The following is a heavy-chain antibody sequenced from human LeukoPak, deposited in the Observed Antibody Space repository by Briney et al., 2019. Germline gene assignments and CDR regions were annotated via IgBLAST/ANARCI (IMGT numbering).Heavy chain of an antibody. CDR1: GGSFSGYY. CDR2: INHSGST. D-gene: IGHD3-10*01. J-gene: IGHJ5*02. Sequence: SETLSLTCAVYGGSFSGYYWSWIRQPPGKGLEWMGEINHSGSTNYNPSLMSRVTISVDTSKNQFSLKLSSVTAADTAVYYCARGGVRGVIIGWFDPWGQGTLVTVSS. V-gene: IGHV4-34*01. CDR3: ARGGVRGVIIGWFDP.